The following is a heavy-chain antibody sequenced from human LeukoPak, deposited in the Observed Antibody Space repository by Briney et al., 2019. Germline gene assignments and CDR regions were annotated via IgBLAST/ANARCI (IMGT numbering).Heavy chain of an antibody. CDR2: IYFTGDT. V-gene: IGHV4-31*03. D-gene: IGHD1-26*01. J-gene: IGHJ3*02. CDR1: GGSINSGGYY. CDR3: ARAGVGATHRREYAFDI. Sequence: SQTLSLTCTVSGGSINSGGYYWSWIRQRPGKGLEWIGHIYFTGDTNYKPSLKSRVTISVDRSKNQFSLKLSSVTAADTAVYYCARAGVGATHRREYAFDIWGQGTMVTVSS.